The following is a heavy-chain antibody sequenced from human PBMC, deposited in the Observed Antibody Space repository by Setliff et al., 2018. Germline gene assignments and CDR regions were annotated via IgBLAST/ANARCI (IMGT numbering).Heavy chain of an antibody. Sequence: GGSLRLSCAASGFTFSSYSMNWVRQAPGKGLEWVSYISSSSSTIYYADSVKGRFTISRDNAKNSLYLQMNSLRAEDTAVYYCARDLVKDIVVVVWYFDLWGQGTLVTISS. D-gene: IGHD2-15*01. J-gene: IGHJ2*01. CDR2: ISSSSSTI. V-gene: IGHV3-48*01. CDR3: ARDLVKDIVVVVWYFDL. CDR1: GFTFSSYS.